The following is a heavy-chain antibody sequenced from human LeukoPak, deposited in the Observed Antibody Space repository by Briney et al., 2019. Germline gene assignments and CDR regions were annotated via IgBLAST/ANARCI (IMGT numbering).Heavy chain of an antibody. J-gene: IGHJ4*02. Sequence: GGSLRLSCAASGFTFVTYTMSWVRQAPGKGLEWVSDIRGSDASPYYADSVKGRFTISRDNAKNSLYLQMNSLRAEDTAVYYCARGMRDGYNSGADWGQGTLVTVSS. D-gene: IGHD5-24*01. CDR1: GFTFVTYT. CDR2: IRGSDASP. CDR3: ARGMRDGYNSGAD. V-gene: IGHV3-23*01.